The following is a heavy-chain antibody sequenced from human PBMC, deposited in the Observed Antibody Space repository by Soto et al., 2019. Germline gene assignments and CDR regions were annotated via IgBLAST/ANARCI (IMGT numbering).Heavy chain of an antibody. J-gene: IGHJ4*02. CDR1: VFTFSSNY. Sequence: HPRGSLRLSCAASVFTFSSNYMSWVRQAPGKGLEWVSVIYSGGITYYADSVKGRFTTSRDISKNTLYLQMNSLRVEDTAVYYCARDFYGSGSYYHDYWGQGTLVTVSS. CDR3: ARDFYGSGSYYHDY. D-gene: IGHD3-10*01. CDR2: IYSGGIT. V-gene: IGHV3-53*01.